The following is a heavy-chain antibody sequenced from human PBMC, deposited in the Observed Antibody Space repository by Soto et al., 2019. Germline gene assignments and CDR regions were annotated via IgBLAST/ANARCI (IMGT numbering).Heavy chain of an antibody. D-gene: IGHD1-1*01. CDR3: ARGQGNYVFDI. V-gene: IGHV4-59*01. J-gene: IGHJ3*02. Sequence: QVQLQESGPGLVKPSETLSLTCTVSGGSISSYYWSWIRPPPGKGLEWIRYIYYSGSTNYNPSLNSRVTISVDTSKNQCSLKLSSVTAADTAVYYCARGQGNYVFDIWGQGTMVTVSS. CDR2: IYYSGST. CDR1: GGSISSYY.